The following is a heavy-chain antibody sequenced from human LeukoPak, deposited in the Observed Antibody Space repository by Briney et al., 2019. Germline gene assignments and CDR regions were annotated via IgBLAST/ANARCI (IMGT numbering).Heavy chain of an antibody. CDR3: ASYPRSFPTPPFDY. Sequence: GASVKVSCKASGYTFRAQYMHWVRQAPGQGLEWMGWINPNNGDTKYAQSFLGRVTMTRDTSTATAYMELNSLRSDDTAVYFCASYPRSFPTPPFDYWGQGTLVTVSS. J-gene: IGHJ4*02. CDR2: INPNNGDT. V-gene: IGHV1-2*02. CDR1: GYTFRAQY. D-gene: IGHD3-16*02.